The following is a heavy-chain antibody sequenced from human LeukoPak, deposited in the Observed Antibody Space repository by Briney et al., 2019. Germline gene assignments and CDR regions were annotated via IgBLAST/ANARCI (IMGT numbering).Heavy chain of an antibody. CDR3: ARDLGYSYGYSDDPFDI. J-gene: IGHJ3*02. CDR1: GYTFTGYY. V-gene: IGHV1-2*02. CDR2: INPNSGGT. Sequence: GASVKVSCKASGYTFTGYYMYWVRQAPGQGLEWMGWINPNSGGTNYAQKFQGRVTMTRDTSISTAYMELSRLRSDDTAVYYCARDLGYSYGYSDDPFDISGQGTMVTVSS. D-gene: IGHD5-18*01.